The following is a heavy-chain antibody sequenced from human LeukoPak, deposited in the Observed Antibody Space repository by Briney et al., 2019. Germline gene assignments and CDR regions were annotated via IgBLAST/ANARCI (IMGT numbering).Heavy chain of an antibody. Sequence: GGSLRLSCAASGLTVSTNCMSWVRQTPGKGLEWVSVIFTGGTTYYADSVKGRFTISRDNSNNTLYLQMDSLRAEDTAVYYCARVNQNAFYIWGQGTLVTVSS. J-gene: IGHJ3*02. CDR2: IFTGGTT. D-gene: IGHD1-14*01. CDR3: ARVNQNAFYI. V-gene: IGHV3-66*01. CDR1: GLTVSTNC.